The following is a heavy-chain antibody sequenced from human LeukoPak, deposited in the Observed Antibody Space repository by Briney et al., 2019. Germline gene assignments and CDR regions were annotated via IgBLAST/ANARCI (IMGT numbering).Heavy chain of an antibody. D-gene: IGHD2-21*02. CDR1: GGTFSSYA. CDR2: IIPIFGTA. Sequence: ASVKVSCKASGGTFSSYAISWVRQAPGQGLEWMGGIIPIFGTANYAQKFQGRVTITTDESTSTAYMELSSLRSEDTAVYYCAREGVVVTAIGAFDIWGQGTMVTVSS. V-gene: IGHV1-69*05. J-gene: IGHJ3*02. CDR3: AREGVVVTAIGAFDI.